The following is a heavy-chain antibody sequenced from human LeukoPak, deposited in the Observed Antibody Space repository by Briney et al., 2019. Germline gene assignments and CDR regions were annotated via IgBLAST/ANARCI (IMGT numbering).Heavy chain of an antibody. Sequence: PSETLSLTCPVSSGSISSGVYYWSWIRQHPGKGLEWIGYIYYSGSTYYNPSLKSRVTISVDTSKNQFSLKLSSVTAADTAVYYCARGVRCLQLSYFDYWGQGTLFTVSS. CDR2: IYYSGST. CDR3: ARGVRCLQLSYFDY. V-gene: IGHV4-31*03. J-gene: IGHJ4*02. D-gene: IGHD5-24*01. CDR1: SGSISSGVYY.